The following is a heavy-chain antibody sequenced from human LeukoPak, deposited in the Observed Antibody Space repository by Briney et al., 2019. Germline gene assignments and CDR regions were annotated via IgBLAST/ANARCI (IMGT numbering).Heavy chain of an antibody. D-gene: IGHD3-22*01. CDR1: GGSISSGDYY. Sequence: SETLSLTCTVSGGSISSGDYYWSWIRQPPGKGLEWIGRIYTSGSTNYNPSLKSRVTISVDTSKNQFSLKLSSVTAADTAVYYCASLASGYYYSADYWGQGTLVTVSS. CDR2: IYTSGST. J-gene: IGHJ4*02. CDR3: ASLASGYYYSADY. V-gene: IGHV4-61*02.